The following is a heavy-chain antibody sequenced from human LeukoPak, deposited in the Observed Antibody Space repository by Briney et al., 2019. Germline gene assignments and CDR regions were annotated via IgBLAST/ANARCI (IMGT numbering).Heavy chain of an antibody. V-gene: IGHV3-21*01. CDR1: GFTFNEYT. CDR2: ITTTSAYI. Sequence: PGGSLRLSCAASGFTFNEYTLNWVRQAPGMGLEWVSSITTTSAYIYYADSVKGRFTISRDNAKNSLYLQMNSLRADDTGLYYCARDIVNGDYVSAYWGQGTLVTVSS. J-gene: IGHJ4*02. CDR3: ARDIVNGDYVSAY. D-gene: IGHD4-17*01.